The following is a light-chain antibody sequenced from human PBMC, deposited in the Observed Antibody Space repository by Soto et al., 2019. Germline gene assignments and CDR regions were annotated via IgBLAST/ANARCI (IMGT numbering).Light chain of an antibody. V-gene: IGLV2-14*01. J-gene: IGLJ2*01. CDR2: EVR. CDR1: SSDVGGYNY. CDR3: SSYTSSGQGV. Sequence: QSALTQPASVSGSPGQSISISCTGTSSDVGGYNYVSWYQHHPGKAPQLIIYEVRNRPSGVSYRFSGFKSGNTASLTISGLQAEDEADYYCSSYTSSGQGVFGGGTKVTVL.